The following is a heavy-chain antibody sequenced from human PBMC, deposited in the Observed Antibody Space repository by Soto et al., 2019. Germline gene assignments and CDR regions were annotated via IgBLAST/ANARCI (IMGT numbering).Heavy chain of an antibody. Sequence: GGSLRLSCAASGFTFSSYAVHWVRQAQGKGLEWVAVIAYDGRNKYYADSVKGRFTISRDNSKNTLYLQMNSLRIEDTAVYYCARELERVFDYWGQGTLVTVSS. CDR2: IAYDGRNK. CDR3: ARELERVFDY. V-gene: IGHV3-30*04. D-gene: IGHD1-1*01. J-gene: IGHJ4*02. CDR1: GFTFSSYA.